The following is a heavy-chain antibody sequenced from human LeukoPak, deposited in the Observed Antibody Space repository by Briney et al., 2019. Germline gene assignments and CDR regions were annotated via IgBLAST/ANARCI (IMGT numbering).Heavy chain of an antibody. CDR3: ARGLTV. V-gene: IGHV3-21*01. D-gene: IGHD1-14*01. J-gene: IGHJ4*02. Sequence: GGSLRLSWAASGFTFSSYSMNWARQAPGKGRGWVSSISTTTPYIYYAVSVKGQFSISRDNAKNSLYLQMNSLRAEDTAVYYCARGLTVRGQGTLVTVSS. CDR1: GFTFSSYS. CDR2: ISTTTPYI.